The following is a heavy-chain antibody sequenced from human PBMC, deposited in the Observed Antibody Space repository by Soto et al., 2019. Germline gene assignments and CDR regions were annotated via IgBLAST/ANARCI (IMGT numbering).Heavy chain of an antibody. V-gene: IGHV4-31*03. CDR1: GGSISSGGYY. J-gene: IGHJ4*02. D-gene: IGHD2-2*01. CDR2: ISYSGST. CDR3: ARVPGH. Sequence: QVQLQESGPGLVKPSQTLSLTCTVSGGSISSGGYYWSWIRQHPGKGLEWIGYISYSGSTYYSPSLQSRVTVSGDASMSPCSLKLGSVTAANPDVYYCARVPGHWGQGSLVTVSS.